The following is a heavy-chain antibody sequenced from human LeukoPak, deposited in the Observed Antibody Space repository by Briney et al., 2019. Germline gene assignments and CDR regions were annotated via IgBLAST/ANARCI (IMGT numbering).Heavy chain of an antibody. CDR3: AKVESSWHGTPEY. J-gene: IGHJ4*02. Sequence: GGSLRLSCTASGFTFSSYAMSWVRQAPGKGLEWVSGISGSGGSTYYAGSVKGRFTISRDNSKNTLYVQMNGLRAEDTAVYYCAKVESSWHGTPEYWGQGTLVTVSS. V-gene: IGHV3-23*01. D-gene: IGHD6-13*01. CDR2: ISGSGGST. CDR1: GFTFSSYA.